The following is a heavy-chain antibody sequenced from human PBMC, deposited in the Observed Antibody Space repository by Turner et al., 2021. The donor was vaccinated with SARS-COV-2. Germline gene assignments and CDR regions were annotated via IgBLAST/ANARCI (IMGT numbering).Heavy chain of an antibody. J-gene: IGHJ5*02. CDR1: GGSINTSPYY. CDR3: ASRRGGSAAYNP. V-gene: IGHV4-39*01. Sequence: QLQLQESGPGLVKPSETLSVTCTGSGGSINTSPYYWGWIRQPPGKGLEWIGNIYYSGSTYYNPSLKSRIIISIDTSTNQFSLQVTSVTAADTAIYYCASRRGGSAAYNPWGQGTLVTVSS. CDR2: IYYSGST. D-gene: IGHD6-13*01.